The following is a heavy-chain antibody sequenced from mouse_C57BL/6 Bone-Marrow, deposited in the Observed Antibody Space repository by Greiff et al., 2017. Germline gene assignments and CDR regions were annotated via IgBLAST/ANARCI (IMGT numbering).Heavy chain of an antibody. CDR3: ARGSD. J-gene: IGHJ3*01. V-gene: IGHV1-50*01. Sequence: VQLQQPGAELVKPGASVKLSCKASGYTFTSYWMQWVKQRPGQGLEWIGEIDPSDSYTNYNQKFKGKATLTVDTSTSTAYMQLSSLTSEDSAVYYCARGSDWGQGTLVTVSA. CDR1: GYTFTSYW. CDR2: IDPSDSYT.